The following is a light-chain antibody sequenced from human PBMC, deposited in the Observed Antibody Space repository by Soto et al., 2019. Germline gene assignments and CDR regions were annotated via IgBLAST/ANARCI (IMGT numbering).Light chain of an antibody. J-gene: IGKJ3*01. CDR3: QQYNNWPRT. CDR1: QSISSN. V-gene: IGKV3D-15*01. Sequence: EIVMTQSPATLSVSPGERATLSCRAGQSISSNLAWYQQKPGQAPSLLLYGVSTRATGIPTRFSGSGSGTEFTLTISSLQSEDFAIYYCQQYNNWPRTFGPGTKVDFK. CDR2: GVS.